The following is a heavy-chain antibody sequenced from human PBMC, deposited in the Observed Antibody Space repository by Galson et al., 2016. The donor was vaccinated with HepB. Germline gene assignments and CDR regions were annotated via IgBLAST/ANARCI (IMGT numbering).Heavy chain of an antibody. D-gene: IGHD1-26*01. J-gene: IGHJ4*02. CDR2: IIPIFETA. V-gene: IGHV1-69*06. CDR3: ARTRGSYFDY. Sequence: SVKVSCKASGGTFSNYAISWVRQAPGQGLEWMGGIIPIFETAESTQKFQGRVTITADKSTGTAYMELSSLRSEDTAIYYCARTRGSYFDYWGQGTLATVSS. CDR1: GGTFSNYA.